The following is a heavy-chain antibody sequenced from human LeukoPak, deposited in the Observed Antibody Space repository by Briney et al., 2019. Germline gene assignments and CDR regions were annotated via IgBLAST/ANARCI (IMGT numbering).Heavy chain of an antibody. CDR1: GGSISSYY. CDR2: IYTSGST. J-gene: IGHJ4*02. Sequence: PSETLSLTCTVSGGSISSYYWSWIRQPAGKGLEWIGRIYTSGSTNYNPSLKSRVTMSVDTSKNQFSLKLSSVTAADTAVYYCAGVDSFGVVNRFDYWGQGTLVTVSS. D-gene: IGHD3-3*01. CDR3: AGVDSFGVVNRFDY. V-gene: IGHV4-4*07.